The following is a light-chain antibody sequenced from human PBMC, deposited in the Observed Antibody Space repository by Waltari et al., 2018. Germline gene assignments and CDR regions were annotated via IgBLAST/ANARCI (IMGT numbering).Light chain of an antibody. V-gene: IGKV1D-13*01. CDR3: QQYINYPFT. J-gene: IGKJ3*01. CDR1: QGIRSA. Sequence: IQLTRSPSSLSASLGDRVTITCRASQGIRSALAWYQQRPGKPPQFLIYDASTLHSGVPSRFSGSGSGTDFSLTINSLQPEDFATYYCQQYINYPFTFGPGTKVDFK. CDR2: DAS.